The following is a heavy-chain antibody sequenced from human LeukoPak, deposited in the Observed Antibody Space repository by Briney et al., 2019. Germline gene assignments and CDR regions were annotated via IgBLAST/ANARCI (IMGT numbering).Heavy chain of an antibody. V-gene: IGHV3-21*01. J-gene: IGHJ4*02. CDR1: GFTFSSYA. Sequence: GRSLRLSCAASGFTFSSYAMNWVRQAPGKGLEWVSSISSSSSYIYYADSVKGRFTISRDNSKNTLYLQMNSLRAEDTAVYYCARGKLSAAGSLDYWGQGTLVTVSS. CDR3: ARGKLSAAGSLDY. D-gene: IGHD6-19*01. CDR2: ISSSSSYI.